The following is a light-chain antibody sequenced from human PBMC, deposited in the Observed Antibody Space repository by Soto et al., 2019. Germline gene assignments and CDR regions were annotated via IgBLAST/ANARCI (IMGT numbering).Light chain of an antibody. Sequence: EIVMTQSPATLSVSPGERATLSCRASQSVSSNLALYQRKPGQAPMLLIYGASTMATGIPARFSGSGSGTVLTLTISSLQSEDFAVYYCQQYNNWPFAFGPGTKVVIK. V-gene: IGKV3-15*01. CDR1: QSVSSN. J-gene: IGKJ3*01. CDR2: GAS. CDR3: QQYNNWPFA.